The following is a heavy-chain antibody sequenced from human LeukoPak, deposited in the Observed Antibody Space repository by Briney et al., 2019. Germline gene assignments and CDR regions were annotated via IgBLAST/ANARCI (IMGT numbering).Heavy chain of an antibody. CDR2: ISSTSKL. Sequence: GGSLRLSCAASGFTFSTYNINWVRQAPGKGLEWVSSISSTSKLFYADSVKGRFTISRDNAKNSLSLQMNSLRAEDTAVYYCARNYDSSREDAFDIWGQGTMVTVSS. D-gene: IGHD3-22*01. CDR1: GFTFSTYN. V-gene: IGHV3-21*01. CDR3: ARNYDSSREDAFDI. J-gene: IGHJ3*02.